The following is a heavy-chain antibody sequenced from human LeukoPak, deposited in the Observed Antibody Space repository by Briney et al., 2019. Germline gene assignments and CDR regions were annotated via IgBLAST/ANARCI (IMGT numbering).Heavy chain of an antibody. Sequence: SVKVSCKASGGTFSSYAISWVRQAPGQGLEWMGGIIPIFGTANYAQKFQGRVTITADESTSTAYMELSSLRSEDTAVYYCARENCSGGSCYSPGYYYYGMDVWGKGTMVTVSS. V-gene: IGHV1-69*13. CDR1: GGTFSSYA. CDR2: IIPIFGTA. CDR3: ARENCSGGSCYSPGYYYYGMDV. D-gene: IGHD2-15*01. J-gene: IGHJ6*04.